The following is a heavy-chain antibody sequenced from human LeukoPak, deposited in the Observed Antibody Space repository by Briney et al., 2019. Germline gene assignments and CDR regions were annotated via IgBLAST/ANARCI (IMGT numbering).Heavy chain of an antibody. Sequence: ASVKVSCKASGGTFSSYAISWVRQAPGQGLEWMGWISAYNGNTNYAQKLQGRVTMTTDTSTSTAYMELRSLRSDDTAVYYCARGDYDSSGYYSYYFDYWGQGTLVTVSS. V-gene: IGHV1-18*01. CDR2: ISAYNGNT. CDR1: GGTFSSYA. J-gene: IGHJ4*02. D-gene: IGHD3-22*01. CDR3: ARGDYDSSGYYSYYFDY.